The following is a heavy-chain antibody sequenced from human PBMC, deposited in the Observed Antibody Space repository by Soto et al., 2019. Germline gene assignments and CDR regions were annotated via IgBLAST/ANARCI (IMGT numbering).Heavy chain of an antibody. V-gene: IGHV1-18*01. CDR1: GYTFITYG. CDR3: ARGPTDYYDNSANYFLDY. CDR2: ISTYNGNT. Sequence: QVQLVQSGAEVKKPGASVKVSCKASGYTFITYGVSWVRQAPGQGLDWLGWISTYNGNTRYAERLQGRVTMTTDTTTKTAYMELRNLRSYDTAVYYCARGPTDYYDNSANYFLDYCCHGTLVAVSS. D-gene: IGHD3-22*01. J-gene: IGHJ4*01.